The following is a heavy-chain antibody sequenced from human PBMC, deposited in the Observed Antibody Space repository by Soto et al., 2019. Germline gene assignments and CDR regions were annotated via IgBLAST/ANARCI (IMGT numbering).Heavy chain of an antibody. V-gene: IGHV1-69*08. CDR2: FIPMLGTS. CDR1: GDTFSKST. Sequence: QVQLVQSGAEVKRPGSSVKVSCKASGDTFSKSTFSWVRQVPGQGLEWMGRFIPMLGTSNYAQKFQGRVTITADRSTRTAYMDMSSLTPEDTAVYSCASLYDDSSGNFAYWGQGTLVTVSS. J-gene: IGHJ4*02. D-gene: IGHD3-22*01. CDR3: ASLYDDSSGNFAY.